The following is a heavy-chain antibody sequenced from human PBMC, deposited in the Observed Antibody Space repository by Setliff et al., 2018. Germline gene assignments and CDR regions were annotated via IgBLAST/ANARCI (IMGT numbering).Heavy chain of an antibody. J-gene: IGHJ1*01. D-gene: IGHD2-15*01. Sequence: PGGSLRLSCAASGFTFSSYGMHWVRQAPGKGLEWVAVIWYDGSNKYYADSVKGRFTISRDNSKNTLYLQMNSLRADDTAVYYCARASLGKFGSAVEYFHHWGQGTLVTVSS. CDR1: GFTFSSYG. V-gene: IGHV3-33*01. CDR3: ARASLGKFGSAVEYFHH. CDR2: IWYDGSNK.